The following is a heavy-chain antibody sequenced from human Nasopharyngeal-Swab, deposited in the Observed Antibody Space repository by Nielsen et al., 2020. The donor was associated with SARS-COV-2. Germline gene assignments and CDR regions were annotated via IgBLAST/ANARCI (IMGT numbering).Heavy chain of an antibody. CDR2: IVVGSGHT. CDR1: GFTFTSSA. J-gene: IGHJ6*02. D-gene: IGHD1-26*01. Sequence: SVTVSCKASGFTFTSSAVQWVRQARGQHLEGVGWIVVGSGHTNYAQKFQERVTITRDMSTSTAYMELSSLRSEDTAVYYFAAASGWDLLRDSYYGMDVWGQGTTVTVSS. CDR3: AAASGWDLLRDSYYGMDV. V-gene: IGHV1-58*01.